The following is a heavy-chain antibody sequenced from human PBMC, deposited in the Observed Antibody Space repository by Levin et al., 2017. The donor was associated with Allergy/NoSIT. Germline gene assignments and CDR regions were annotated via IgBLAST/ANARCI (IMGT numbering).Heavy chain of an antibody. D-gene: IGHD4-17*01. V-gene: IGHV3-30-3*01. CDR2: ISYDGSNK. Sequence: GGSLRLSCAASGFTFSSYAMHWVRQAPGKGLEWVAVISYDGSNKYYADSVKGRFTISRDNSKNTLYLQMNSLRAEDTAVYYCARVSDGDYRGGAFDIWGQGTMVTVSS. J-gene: IGHJ3*02. CDR3: ARVSDGDYRGGAFDI. CDR1: GFTFSSYA.